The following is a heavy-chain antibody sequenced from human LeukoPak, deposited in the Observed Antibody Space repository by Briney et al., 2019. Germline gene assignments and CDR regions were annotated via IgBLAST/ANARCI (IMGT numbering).Heavy chain of an antibody. CDR2: ISSSSSYI. J-gene: IGHJ5*02. CDR3: ARDPVKDPITIFGPLLGHWFDP. D-gene: IGHD3-3*01. Sequence: GGSLRLSCAASGFTFSSYSMNWVRQAPGKGLEWVSSISSSSSYIYYADSVEGRFTISRDNAKNSLYLQMNSLRAEDTAVYYCARDPVKDPITIFGPLLGHWFDPWGQGTLVTVSS. V-gene: IGHV3-21*01. CDR1: GFTFSSYS.